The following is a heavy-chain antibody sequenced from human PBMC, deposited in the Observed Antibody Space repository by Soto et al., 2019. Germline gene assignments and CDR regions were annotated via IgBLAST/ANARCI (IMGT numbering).Heavy chain of an antibody. V-gene: IGHV3-15*01. CDR3: TTAWPQRSSSIWFDP. Sequence: EVQLVESGGGLVKPGGSLRLSCAASGFPFINAWMTWVRQAPGKGLEWVGRIKSKTDGGAIDYGAPVKNRFTISRDYSKNTLYLQMNSLKTEDTAVYYCTTAWPQRSSSIWFDPWGQGTLVTVSP. D-gene: IGHD6-6*01. CDR1: GFPFINAW. J-gene: IGHJ5*02. CDR2: IKSKTDGGAI.